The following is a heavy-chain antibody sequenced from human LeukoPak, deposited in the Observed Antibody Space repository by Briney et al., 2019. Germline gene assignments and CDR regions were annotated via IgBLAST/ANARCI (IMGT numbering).Heavy chain of an antibody. Sequence: GASVKVSCKASGYTFTSYGISWVRQAPGQGLEWMGWISTYNGNTNYTQKLQGRVTITTDTSTSTAYMELRSLRSDDTAVYYCARVGTIFGVVIIPTTSPFDYWGQGTLVTVSS. V-gene: IGHV1-18*01. CDR2: ISTYNGNT. CDR3: ARVGTIFGVVIIPTTSPFDY. CDR1: GYTFTSYG. J-gene: IGHJ4*02. D-gene: IGHD3-3*01.